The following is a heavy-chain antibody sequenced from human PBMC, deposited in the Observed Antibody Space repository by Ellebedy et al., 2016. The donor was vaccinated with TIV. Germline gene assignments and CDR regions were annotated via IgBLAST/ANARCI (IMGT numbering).Heavy chain of an antibody. CDR2: INAGDCDA. V-gene: IGHV1-3*01. CDR3: AYISGSYGLEGFDY. Sequence: ASVNVSCKASGYTFTSYAMHWVRQAPRQRLEWMGWINAGDCDAKYSQRFQGRVTITRDTSASAAYMELSSLRSEDTALYYCAYISGSYGLEGFDYWGQGTLVTVSS. CDR1: GYTFTSYA. D-gene: IGHD6-19*01. J-gene: IGHJ4*02.